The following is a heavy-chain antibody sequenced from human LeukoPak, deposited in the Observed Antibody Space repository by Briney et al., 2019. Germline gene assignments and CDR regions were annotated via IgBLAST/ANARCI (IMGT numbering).Heavy chain of an antibody. CDR1: GFTFSTFW. Sequence: GGSLRLSCVTSGFTFSTFWMNWVRQAPGKGLEWVSYISSSSSTIYYADSVKGRFTISRDNAKNSLYLQMNSLRAEDTAVYYCATDIVVVPAALADYWGQGTLVIVSS. D-gene: IGHD2-2*01. V-gene: IGHV3-48*01. CDR2: ISSSSSTI. CDR3: ATDIVVVPAALADY. J-gene: IGHJ4*02.